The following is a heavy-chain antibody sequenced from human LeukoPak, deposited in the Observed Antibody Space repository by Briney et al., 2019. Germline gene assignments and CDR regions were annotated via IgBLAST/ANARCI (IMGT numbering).Heavy chain of an antibody. D-gene: IGHD1-26*01. J-gene: IGHJ2*01. CDR3: ARDLADGEHFYVYL. V-gene: IGHV3-33*01. Sequence: PGRSLRLSCAASGFTFSNYGMHWVRQAPGKGLEWVAVIWYDGSNTYYADSVKGRFTVSRDNSKTTLYLQMNSLRAEDTAVYYCARDLADGEHFYVYLWGRGALVAVSS. CDR2: IWYDGSNT. CDR1: GFTFSNYG.